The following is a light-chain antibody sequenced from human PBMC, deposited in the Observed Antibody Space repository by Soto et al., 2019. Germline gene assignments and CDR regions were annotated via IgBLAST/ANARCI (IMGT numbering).Light chain of an antibody. Sequence: EIVMPQSPATLSVSPGERATLSCRASQSVSGNLAWYQQKPGQAPRLLIYGASTRAPGIPARFSGSGSGTAFTLTISSLQSEDFAVYYCQQYNNWPPYTFGQGTKLEIK. J-gene: IGKJ2*01. V-gene: IGKV3-15*01. CDR1: QSVSGN. CDR3: QQYNNWPPYT. CDR2: GAS.